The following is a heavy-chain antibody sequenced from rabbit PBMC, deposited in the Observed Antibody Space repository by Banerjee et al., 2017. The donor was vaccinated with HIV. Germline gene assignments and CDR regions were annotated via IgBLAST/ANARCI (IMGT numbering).Heavy chain of an antibody. J-gene: IGHJ4*01. Sequence: QEQLEESGGGLVKPEGSLTITCTASGFSFSDKYVMCWVRQAPGKGLEWIGCINTSSGNTVYASWAKGRFTISKTSSTTVTLQVTSLTAADTATYFCARATMMLVINLWGQGTLVTVS. CDR1: GFSFSDKYV. CDR2: INTSSGNT. V-gene: IGHV1S45*01. CDR3: ARATMMLVINL. D-gene: IGHD2-1*01.